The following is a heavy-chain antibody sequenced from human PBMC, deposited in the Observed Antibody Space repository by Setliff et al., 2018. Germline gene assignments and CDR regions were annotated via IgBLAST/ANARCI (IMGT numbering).Heavy chain of an antibody. J-gene: IGHJ4*02. CDR3: ARDRGGGLYDY. CDR1: GFSLRIFW. CDR2: IKQDGSEK. V-gene: IGHV3-7*01. Sequence: PGGSLRLSCAASGFSLRIFWMSWVRQTPGKGLEWVATIKQDGSEKFYADSVKGRFTISRDNAKNSLFLQMNSLRAEDTAIYFCARDRGGGLYDYWGRGTLVTVSS. D-gene: IGHD3-16*01.